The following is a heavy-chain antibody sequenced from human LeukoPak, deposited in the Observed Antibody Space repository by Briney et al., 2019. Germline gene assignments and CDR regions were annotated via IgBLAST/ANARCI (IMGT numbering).Heavy chain of an antibody. Sequence: GGSLRLSCAASGFTFSSYGMHWVRQAPGKGLEWVAVISYDGSNKYYADSVKGRFTISRDNSKNTLYLQMNSLRAEDTAVYYCAKDHPFDYYGSGSYLDFDYWGQGTLVTVSS. J-gene: IGHJ4*02. V-gene: IGHV3-30*18. CDR1: GFTFSSYG. CDR3: AKDHPFDYYGSGSYLDFDY. CDR2: ISYDGSNK. D-gene: IGHD3-10*01.